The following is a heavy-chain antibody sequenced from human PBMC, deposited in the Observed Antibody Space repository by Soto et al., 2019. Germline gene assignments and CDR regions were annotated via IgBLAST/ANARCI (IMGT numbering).Heavy chain of an antibody. CDR3: AIYGGNSVYVDY. V-gene: IGHV4-30-4*01. Sequence: QVQLQESGPGLVKPSQTLSLTCTVSGGSISSGDYSWSWIRQPPGKGLEWIGYSYYSGSTYSNPSLKSRVTISVDTSKNQFSLKLSSVTAAGTAVYYCAIYGGNSVYVDYWGQGTLVTVSS. CDR1: GGSISSGDYS. CDR2: SYYSGST. D-gene: IGHD4-17*01. J-gene: IGHJ4*02.